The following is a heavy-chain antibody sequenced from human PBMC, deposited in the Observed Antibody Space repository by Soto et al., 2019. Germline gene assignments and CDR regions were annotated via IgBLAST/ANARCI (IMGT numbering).Heavy chain of an antibody. CDR1: GGSISSGDYY. CDR3: ARDLEVTTPLLRYYYGMDV. V-gene: IGHV4-30-4*01. D-gene: IGHD4-17*01. J-gene: IGHJ6*02. CDR2: IYYSGST. Sequence: QVQLQESGPGLVKPSQTLSLTCTVSGGSISSGDYYWSWIRQPPGKGLEWIGYIYYSGSTYYNPSLKSRVTISGDTSKNQFSLKLSSVTAADTAVYYCARDLEVTTPLLRYYYGMDVWGQGTTVTVS.